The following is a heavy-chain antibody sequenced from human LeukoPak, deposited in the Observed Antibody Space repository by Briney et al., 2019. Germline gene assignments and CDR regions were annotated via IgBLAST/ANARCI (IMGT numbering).Heavy chain of an antibody. D-gene: IGHD1-26*01. Sequence: SETLSLTCTVSGGSISSYYWSWIRRPPGKGLEWIGYIYYSGSTNYNPSLKSRVTISVDTSKNQFSLKLSSVTAADTAVYYCAREAVGADFDYWGQGTLVTVSS. CDR3: AREAVGADFDY. CDR2: IYYSGST. J-gene: IGHJ4*02. V-gene: IGHV4-59*01. CDR1: GGSISSYY.